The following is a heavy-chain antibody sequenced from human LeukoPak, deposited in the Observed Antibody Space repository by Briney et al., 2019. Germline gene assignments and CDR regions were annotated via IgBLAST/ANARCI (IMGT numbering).Heavy chain of an antibody. Sequence: ASVKVSCKASGYTFTGYHMHWVRQAPGQGPEWMGWMNPNNGGTNYAQKFQGRVTMTRDTSISTAYMELSSLRSDDTAVYYCTRGPRGYYLDCWGQGTLVTVSS. V-gene: IGHV1-2*02. CDR1: GYTFTGYH. J-gene: IGHJ4*02. CDR3: TRGPRGYYLDC. CDR2: MNPNNGGT. D-gene: IGHD3-10*01.